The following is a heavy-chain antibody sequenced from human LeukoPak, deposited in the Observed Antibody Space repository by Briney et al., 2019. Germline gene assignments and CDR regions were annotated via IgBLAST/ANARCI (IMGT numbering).Heavy chain of an antibody. D-gene: IGHD3-16*01. Sequence: SETLSLTCTVSGGSISSSFNYWAWIRQPPGKGLEWIGSIYESGSANYNPSLKSRITMSVDTSENQFSLKLTSVTAADTAVYYCARHYGPWGQGTLVTVSS. J-gene: IGHJ5*02. CDR3: ARHYGP. CDR2: IYESGSA. V-gene: IGHV4-39*01. CDR1: GGSISSSFNY.